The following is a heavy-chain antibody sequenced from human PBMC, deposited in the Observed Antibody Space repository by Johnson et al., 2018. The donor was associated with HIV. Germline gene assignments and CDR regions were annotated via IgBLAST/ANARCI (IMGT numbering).Heavy chain of an antibody. J-gene: IGHJ3*02. Sequence: EVQVVESGGGLVQPGGSLRLSCAASGFTFSSYAMSWVRQAPGKGLEWVSGISWNSGSIGFADSVKGRFTISRGNAKNSLYLQMNSLRAEDTAFYYCAKDMRADAWLGSFGAFDIWGQGTMVTVSS. CDR3: AKDMRADAWLGSFGAFDI. V-gene: IGHV3-9*01. CDR2: ISWNSGSI. CDR1: GFTFSSYA. D-gene: IGHD5-12*01.